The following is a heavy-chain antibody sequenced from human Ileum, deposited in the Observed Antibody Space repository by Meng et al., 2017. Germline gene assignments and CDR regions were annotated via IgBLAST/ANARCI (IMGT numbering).Heavy chain of an antibody. D-gene: IGHD4-11*01. CDR2: IAGSGTVI. CDR3: ARDYSNCGMDV. CDR1: GFTFSGYY. Sequence: QVQLVESGVGFVKPGASLRLSCAASGFTFSGYYMTWIRQAPGKGLEGVAYIAGSGTVIYYADSVKGRFTISRDNAKNSLYLQMNSLRAEDTAVYYCARDYSNCGMDVWGQGTMVTVSS. J-gene: IGHJ6*02. V-gene: IGHV3-11*01.